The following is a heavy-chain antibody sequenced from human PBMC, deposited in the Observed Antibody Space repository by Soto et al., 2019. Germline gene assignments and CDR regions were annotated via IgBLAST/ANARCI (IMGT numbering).Heavy chain of an antibody. Sequence: ASVKVSCKASGYTFTSYGISWVRQAPGQGLEWMGWISAYNGNTNYAQKLQGRVTMTTDTSTSTAYMELRSLRSDDTVVYYCAKAPESFWSGYYSKERVTDVDYWGQGTLVTVSS. CDR1: GYTFTSYG. J-gene: IGHJ4*02. V-gene: IGHV1-18*01. CDR3: AKAPESFWSGYYSKERVTDVDY. CDR2: ISAYNGNT. D-gene: IGHD3-3*01.